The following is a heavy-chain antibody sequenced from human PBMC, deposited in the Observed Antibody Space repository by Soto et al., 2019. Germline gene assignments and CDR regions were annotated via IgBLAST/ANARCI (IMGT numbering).Heavy chain of an antibody. CDR1: EFTVSSNY. CDR3: ARDGSQSDVFWVGYKGGLFWYFYL. CDR2: IYGGGST. V-gene: IGHV3-66*01. Sequence: GGSLRLSCAASEFTVSSNYMSWVRQAPGKGLEWVSVIYGGGSTYYADSVKGRFTISRDNSKNTLYLQMNNLRAEDTAVYYCARDGSQSDVFWVGYKGGLFWYFYLWGRGTLVPVSS. J-gene: IGHJ2*01. D-gene: IGHD3-3*01.